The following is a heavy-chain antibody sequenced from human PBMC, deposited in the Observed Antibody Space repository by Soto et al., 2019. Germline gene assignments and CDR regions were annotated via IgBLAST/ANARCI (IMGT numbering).Heavy chain of an antibody. V-gene: IGHV1-18*01. D-gene: IGHD1-20*01. CDR2: ISTYNGNT. CDR1: GYTFTSYG. CDR3: ARVYKWNDGRLGGPDY. J-gene: IGHJ4*02. Sequence: ASVKVSCKTSGYTFTSYGVSWVRQAPGQGLEWMGWISTYNGNTNYAQKFQGRVTMTTDTSSSTAYMELRSLTSDDAAMYYCARVYKWNDGRLGGPDYRGQGTLVTVSS.